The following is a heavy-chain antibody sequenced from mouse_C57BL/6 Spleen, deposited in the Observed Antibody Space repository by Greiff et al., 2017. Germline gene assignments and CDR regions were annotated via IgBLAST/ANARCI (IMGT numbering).Heavy chain of an antibody. CDR3: TTGATVSYAMDY. J-gene: IGHJ4*01. CDR2: IDPEDGDT. Sequence: EVQRVESGAELVRPGASVKLSCTASGFNIKDYYMHWVKQRPEQGLEWIGRIDPEDGDTEYAPKFQGKATMTADPSSNTAYLQLSSLTSEDTAVYYCTTGATVSYAMDYWGQGTSVTVSS. D-gene: IGHD1-1*01. CDR1: GFNIKDYY. V-gene: IGHV14-1*01.